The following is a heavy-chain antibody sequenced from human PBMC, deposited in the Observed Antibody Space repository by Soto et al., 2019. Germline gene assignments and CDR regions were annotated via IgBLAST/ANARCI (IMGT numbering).Heavy chain of an antibody. CDR3: ARLGYCSSTSCYRPEYFQH. D-gene: IGHD2-2*01. V-gene: IGHV3-7*01. CDR2: IKQDGSEK. CDR1: GFTFSSYW. Sequence: GGSLRLSCAASGFTFSSYWMSWVCQAPGKGLEWVANIKQDGSEKYYVESVKGRFTISRDNAKNSLYLQMNSLRAEDTAVYYCARLGYCSSTSCYRPEYFQHWGQGTLVTVSS. J-gene: IGHJ1*01.